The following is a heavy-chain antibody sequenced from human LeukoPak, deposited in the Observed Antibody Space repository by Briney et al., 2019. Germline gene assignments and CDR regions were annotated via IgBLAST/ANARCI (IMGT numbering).Heavy chain of an antibody. D-gene: IGHD1-14*01. Sequence: PGGSLRLSCAASGFTFSNAWMSWVRQAPGKGLEWVGRIKSKTDGGTTDYAAPVKGRFTISRDDSKNTLYLQMNSLKTEDTAVYYCTTDLTGYGYDAFDIWGQGTMVTVSS. CDR1: GFTFSNAW. CDR3: TTDLTGYGYDAFDI. J-gene: IGHJ3*02. CDR2: IKSKTDGGTT. V-gene: IGHV3-15*01.